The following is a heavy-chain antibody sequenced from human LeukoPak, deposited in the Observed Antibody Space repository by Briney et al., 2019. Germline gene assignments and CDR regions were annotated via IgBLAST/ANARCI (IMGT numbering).Heavy chain of an antibody. CDR3: TYGTSPYFDY. CDR2: IRSKPDGGTT. V-gene: IGHV3-15*01. Sequence: PGGSLRLSCAASGFTFSSYAMSWVRQAPGKGLEWLGHIRSKPDGGTTDYAAPVKGKFTISRDDSKTTLYLQLNSLKTEDTAVYYCTYGTSPYFDYWGQGTLVTVS. D-gene: IGHD3-10*01. J-gene: IGHJ4*02. CDR1: GFTFSSYA.